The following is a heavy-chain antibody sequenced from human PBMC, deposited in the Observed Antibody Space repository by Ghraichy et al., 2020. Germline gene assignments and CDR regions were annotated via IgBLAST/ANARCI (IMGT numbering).Heavy chain of an antibody. D-gene: IGHD5-12*01. J-gene: IGHJ4*02. CDR2: INHSGST. V-gene: IGHV4-34*01. CDR1: GGSFSGYY. Sequence: GSLRLSCAVYGGSFSGYYWSWIRQPPGKGLEWIGEINHSGSTNYNPSLKSRVTISVDTSKNQFSLKLSSVTAADTAVYYCARGPGQGSGYDWIDYWGQGTLVTVSS. CDR3: ARGPGQGSGYDWIDY.